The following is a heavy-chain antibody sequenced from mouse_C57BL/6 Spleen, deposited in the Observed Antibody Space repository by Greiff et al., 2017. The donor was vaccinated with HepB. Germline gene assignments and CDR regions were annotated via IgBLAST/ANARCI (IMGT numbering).Heavy chain of an antibody. Sequence: QVQLKQPGAELVKPGASVKMSCKASGYTFTSYWLTWVKQRPGQGLEWIGDIYPGSGSTNYNEKFKSKATLTVDTSSSTAYMQLSSLTSEDSAVYYCAREGGYYDYDFDYWGQGTTLTVSS. CDR3: AREGGYYDYDFDY. D-gene: IGHD2-4*01. V-gene: IGHV1-55*01. J-gene: IGHJ2*01. CDR1: GYTFTSYW. CDR2: IYPGSGST.